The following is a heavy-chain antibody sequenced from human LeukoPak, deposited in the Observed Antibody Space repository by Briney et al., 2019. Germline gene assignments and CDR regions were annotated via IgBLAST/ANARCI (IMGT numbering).Heavy chain of an antibody. CDR2: ISFDGSNK. V-gene: IGHV3-30*04. Sequence: GGSLRFSCAASGFTFRSSALHWVRQAPGKGLEWVAMISFDGSNKKYADYVKGRFTISRDNSKNTLYLQMNRLRAEETAMYYCAKEGGSGSYYPPDAFDVWGQGTMVTVSS. J-gene: IGHJ3*01. CDR1: GFTFRSSA. D-gene: IGHD1-26*01. CDR3: AKEGGSGSYYPPDAFDV.